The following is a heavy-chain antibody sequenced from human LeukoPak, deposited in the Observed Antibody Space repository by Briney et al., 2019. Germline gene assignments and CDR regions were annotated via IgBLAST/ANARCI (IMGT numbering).Heavy chain of an antibody. D-gene: IGHD5-18*01. CDR3: ARGGSKYSYGYDS. CDR2: IYYSGST. V-gene: IGHV4-59*01. Sequence: SSETLYLTCTASGGSISSYYWSWIRQPPGKGLEWIGYIYYSGSTNNNPSLKSRVTISVDTSNNQFSLKLSSVAAADTAVYCCARGGSKYSYGYDSWGQGTLVTVSS. J-gene: IGHJ4*02. CDR1: GGSISSYY.